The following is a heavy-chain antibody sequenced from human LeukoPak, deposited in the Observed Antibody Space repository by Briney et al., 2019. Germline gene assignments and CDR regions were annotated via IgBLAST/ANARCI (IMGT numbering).Heavy chain of an antibody. D-gene: IGHD2/OR15-2a*01. CDR1: GFTFRDFY. Sequence: GGSLRLSCAGSGFTFRDFYMSWIRQTPGKGLESLAYISGSGSDINYAVSVKGRFTVSRDNAKNSLYLQMNSLKAEDTAVYYCSRDPRLLDYWGQGTPVTVSS. V-gene: IGHV3-11*01. J-gene: IGHJ4*02. CDR3: SRDPRLLDY. CDR2: ISGSGSDI.